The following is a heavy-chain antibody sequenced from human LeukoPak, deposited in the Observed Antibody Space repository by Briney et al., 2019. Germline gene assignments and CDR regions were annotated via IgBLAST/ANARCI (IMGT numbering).Heavy chain of an antibody. CDR3: ARRGLPDV. CDR1: GFTVSSNY. J-gene: IGHJ6*03. Sequence: GGSLRLSCAASGFTVSSNYMSWVRQAPGKGLEWVANIKQDGSEKYYVDSVKGRSTISRDNAKNSLYLQMNSLRVEDTAVYYCARRGLPDVWGKGTTVTVSS. V-gene: IGHV3-7*01. CDR2: IKQDGSEK. D-gene: IGHD2-15*01.